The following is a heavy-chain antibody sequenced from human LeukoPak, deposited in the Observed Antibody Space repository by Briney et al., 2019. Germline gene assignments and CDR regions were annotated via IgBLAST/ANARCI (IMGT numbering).Heavy chain of an antibody. Sequence: GASVKVSCKASGYTFTGYYMHWVRQAPGQGLEWMGWINPNSGGTNYAQKFQGRVTMTRDTSISTAYMELSSLRSEDTAVYYCARDPLRADSGSYRYNWFDPWGQGTLVTVSS. D-gene: IGHD1-26*01. CDR3: ARDPLRADSGSYRYNWFDP. CDR2: INPNSGGT. V-gene: IGHV1-2*02. CDR1: GYTFTGYY. J-gene: IGHJ5*02.